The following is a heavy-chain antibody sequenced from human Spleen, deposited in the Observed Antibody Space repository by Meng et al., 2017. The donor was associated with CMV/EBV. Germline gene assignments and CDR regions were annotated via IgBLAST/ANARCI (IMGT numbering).Heavy chain of an antibody. CDR3: ARSSAVAGEVPDY. V-gene: IGHV3-23*01. CDR2: ISGSGDST. J-gene: IGHJ4*02. D-gene: IGHD6-19*01. Sequence: GESLKISCAASGFTFDIYAMSWVRQAPGKGLEWVSAISGSGDSTHYADSVRGRFTISRDNSKNTLYLQMNSLRAEDTAVYYCARSSAVAGEVPDYWGQGTLVTVSS. CDR1: GFTFDIYA.